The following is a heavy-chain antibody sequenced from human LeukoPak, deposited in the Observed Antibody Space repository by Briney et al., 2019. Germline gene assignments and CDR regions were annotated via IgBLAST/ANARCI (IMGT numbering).Heavy chain of an antibody. Sequence: SETLSLTCAVYGGSFSGYYWSWIRQPPGKGLEWIGEINHSGSPNYNPSLKSRVTISIDTSKNQFSLKLSPVTAADTAVYYCARDLSDYYGSGSYRPIDAFDIWGQGTMVTVSP. CDR3: ARDLSDYYGSGSYRPIDAFDI. J-gene: IGHJ3*02. D-gene: IGHD3-10*01. CDR2: INHSGSP. CDR1: GGSFSGYY. V-gene: IGHV4-34*01.